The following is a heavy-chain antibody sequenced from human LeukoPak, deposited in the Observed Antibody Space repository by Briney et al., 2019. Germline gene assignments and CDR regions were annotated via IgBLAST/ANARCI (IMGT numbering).Heavy chain of an antibody. J-gene: IGHJ4*02. V-gene: IGHV3-23*01. Sequence: PGGSLRLSCAVSGFTFSNHDMTWVGQTPGKGVEWVSSISDTGGHTYYADSVKGGFTISRENSKNTLSLQLNTLRAEDTAVYYCAKADYPPVSCIDDWGQGTLVTVSS. CDR2: ISDTGGHT. CDR1: GFTFSNHD. D-gene: IGHD2-15*01. CDR3: AKADYPPVSCIDD.